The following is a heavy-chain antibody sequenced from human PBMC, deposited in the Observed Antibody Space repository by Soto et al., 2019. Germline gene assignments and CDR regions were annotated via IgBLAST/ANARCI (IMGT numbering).Heavy chain of an antibody. Sequence: GGSLRLSCAASGFTFSSYGMHWVRQAPGKGLEWVAVISYDGSNKYYADSVKGRFTISRDNSKNTLYLQMNSLRAEDTAVYYCAKDRHQDCIAARPCAFDIWGQGTMVTVSS. J-gene: IGHJ3*02. CDR1: GFTFSSYG. CDR2: ISYDGSNK. CDR3: AKDRHQDCIAARPCAFDI. V-gene: IGHV3-30*18. D-gene: IGHD6-6*01.